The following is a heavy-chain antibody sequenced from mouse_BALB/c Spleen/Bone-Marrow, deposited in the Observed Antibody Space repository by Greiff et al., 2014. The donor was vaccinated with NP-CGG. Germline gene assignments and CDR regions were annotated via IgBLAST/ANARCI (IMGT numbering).Heavy chain of an antibody. D-gene: IGHD2-4*01. V-gene: IGHV1-26*01. CDR1: GYTFTDYY. CDR2: INPNNGDT. J-gene: IGHJ3*01. CDR3: TRRSTMTTFAY. Sequence: EVQVVESGPELVKPGASVKMSCKASGYTFTDYYMKWVKQSHGKSLEWIGDINPNNGDTFYNQKFKGKATLTVDKSSSTAYMQLNGLTSEDSAVCYCTRRSTMTTFAYWGQGTLVTVSA.